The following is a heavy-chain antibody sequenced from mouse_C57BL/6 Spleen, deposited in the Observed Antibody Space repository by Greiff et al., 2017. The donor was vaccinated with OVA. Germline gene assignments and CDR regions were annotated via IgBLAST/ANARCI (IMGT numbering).Heavy chain of an antibody. V-gene: IGHV1-62-2*01. J-gene: IGHJ2*01. D-gene: IGHD1-1*01. Sequence: VKLQQSGAELVKPGASVKLSCKASGYTFTEYTIHWVKQRSGQGLEWIGWFYPGSGSIKYNEKFKDKATLTADKSSSTVYMELSRLTSEDSAVYCCARHDISYYGSSWNYFDYWGQGTTLTVSS. CDR2: FYPGSGSI. CDR3: ARHDISYYGSSWNYFDY. CDR1: GYTFTEYT.